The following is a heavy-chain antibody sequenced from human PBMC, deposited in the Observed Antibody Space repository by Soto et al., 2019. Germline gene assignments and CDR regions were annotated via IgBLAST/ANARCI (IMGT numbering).Heavy chain of an antibody. J-gene: IGHJ4*02. CDR3: ARLTKWSLVTA. Sequence: LVESGGDLVYPGGSLRLSCVGSGFSFSDYSMNWVRQAPGKGLQWVSYISSSSDKTYYADSVKGRFTVSRDNAKNALFLQMNSLRDDDTATYFCARLTKWSLVTAWGQGARVTVSS. D-gene: IGHD2-21*02. CDR1: GFSFSDYS. CDR2: ISSSSDKT. V-gene: IGHV3-48*02.